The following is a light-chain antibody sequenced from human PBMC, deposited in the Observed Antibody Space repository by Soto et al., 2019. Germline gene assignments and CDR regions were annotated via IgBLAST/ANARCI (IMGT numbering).Light chain of an antibody. CDR3: EQRSDWPLT. V-gene: IGKV3-11*01. CDR1: QSVSRY. CDR2: DAS. J-gene: IGKJ4*01. Sequence: EIVLTQSPATLSLSPGERATLSCRASQSVSRYLAWYQQKPGQAPRLLIYDASNRATRIPARFSGSGSGTDFTLTISSLEPEDFAVYYCEQRSDWPLTFGGGTKVEIK.